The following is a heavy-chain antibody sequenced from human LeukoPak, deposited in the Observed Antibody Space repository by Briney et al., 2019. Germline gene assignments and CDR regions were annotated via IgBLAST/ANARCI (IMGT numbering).Heavy chain of an antibody. J-gene: IGHJ6*02. CDR2: IFHRGTT. V-gene: IGHV4-39*01. CDR1: GGPISGSTSS. Sequence: SETLSLTCSVSGGPISGSTSSWGWIRQPPGEGLEWIGNIFHRGTTYHNPSLQRRVTFSVDTSKNLFSMNLTSVTVADTAVYYCARHGDRLRFAMDVWGQGTTVTVSS. D-gene: IGHD2-21*02. CDR3: ARHGDRLRFAMDV.